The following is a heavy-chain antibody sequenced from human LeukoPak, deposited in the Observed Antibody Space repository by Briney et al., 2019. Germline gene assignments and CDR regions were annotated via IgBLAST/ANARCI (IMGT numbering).Heavy chain of an antibody. V-gene: IGHV1-2*02. Sequence: ASVKVSCKASGYTFTGYYMHWVRQAPGQGLEWMGWINPNSGGTNYAQKFQGRVTMTRDTSISTAYMELSRLRSDDTAVYYCARDTVAGPSLDYWGQGTLVTVSS. CDR3: ARDTVAGPSLDY. CDR2: INPNSGGT. D-gene: IGHD6-19*01. J-gene: IGHJ4*02. CDR1: GYTFTGYY.